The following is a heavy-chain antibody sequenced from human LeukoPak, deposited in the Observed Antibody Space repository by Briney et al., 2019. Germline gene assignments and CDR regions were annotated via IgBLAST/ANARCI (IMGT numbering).Heavy chain of an antibody. CDR3: ARQLSNHYQFDY. CDR1: GFTFSSYV. Sequence: GGSLRLSCAASGFTFSSYVMSWVRQAPDKGLEWVAVISYDGSIEQYADSVKGRFTISRDNFKNTLILQMNSLRVEDTAVYYCARQLSNHYQFDYWGQGTLVTVSS. J-gene: IGHJ4*02. D-gene: IGHD2-2*01. V-gene: IGHV3-30*03. CDR2: ISYDGSIE.